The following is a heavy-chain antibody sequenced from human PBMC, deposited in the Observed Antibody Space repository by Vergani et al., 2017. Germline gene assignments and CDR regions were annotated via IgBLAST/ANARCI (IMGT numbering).Heavy chain of an antibody. J-gene: IGHJ6*02. V-gene: IGHV4-4*07. CDR3: AREGHYDILTGFYYYGMDV. CDR2: IYTSGST. Sequence: QVQLQESGPGLVKPSETLSLTCTVSGGSISSYYWSWIRQPAGKGLEWIGRIYTSGSTNYNPSLKSRVTISVDTSKNQFSLKLSSVTAADTAVYYCAREGHYDILTGFYYYGMDVWGQGTTVTVSS. CDR1: GGSISSYY. D-gene: IGHD3-9*01.